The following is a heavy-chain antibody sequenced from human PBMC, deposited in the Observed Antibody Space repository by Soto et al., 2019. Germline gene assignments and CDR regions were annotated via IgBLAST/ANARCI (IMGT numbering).Heavy chain of an antibody. CDR1: GCTFSSYA. V-gene: IGHV3-23*01. CDR3: AGVGDSARIGY. Sequence: PGGAHRLSSAASGCTFSSYAMSWVRQAPGKGLEWVSAISGSGGSTYYADSVKGRFTISRDNSKNTLYLQMNRLSDEDTAVDYCAGVGDSARIGYCGQGTRGTVS. D-gene: IGHD5-12*01. CDR2: ISGSGGST. J-gene: IGHJ4*01.